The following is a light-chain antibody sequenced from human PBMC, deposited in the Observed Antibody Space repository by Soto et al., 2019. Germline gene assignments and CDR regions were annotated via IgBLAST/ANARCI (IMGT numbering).Light chain of an antibody. Sequence: EIVMTQSPATLSVSPGERATLSCRASQSVSSYLAWYQQRPGQAPRLLIYGASTRATGIPARFSGSGSGTEFTLTISSLQSEDFAVYYCQQYGRSPFTFGPGTKVDIK. CDR3: QQYGRSPFT. V-gene: IGKV3-15*01. CDR2: GAS. CDR1: QSVSSY. J-gene: IGKJ3*01.